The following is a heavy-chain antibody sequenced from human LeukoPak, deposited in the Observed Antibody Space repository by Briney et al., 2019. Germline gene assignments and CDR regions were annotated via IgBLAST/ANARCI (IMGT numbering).Heavy chain of an antibody. CDR1: GGSLSGYY. CDR2: INHSGST. D-gene: IGHD4-11*01. Sequence: PSETPSLTCADYGGSLSGYYWSGIPHPPRKGLEWIGEINHSGSTNYSPSLKSRVTISVYTSKNQFSVKLSSVNAADTAVYYCARELSVTTDSYYYYYYLDVWGKGTTVTVSS. V-gene: IGHV4-34*01. J-gene: IGHJ6*03. CDR3: ARELSVTTDSYYYYYYLDV.